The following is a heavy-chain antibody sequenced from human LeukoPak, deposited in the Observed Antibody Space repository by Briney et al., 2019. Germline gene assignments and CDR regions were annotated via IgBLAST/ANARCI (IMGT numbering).Heavy chain of an antibody. Sequence: GGSLRLSCAASGFTFSRYSMNWVRQAPGKGLEWISYISSSSGTIYYADSVKGRFTISRDNAKNSLYLQMNSLRVEDTAVYYCATGYYYYMDVWGKGTTVAVSS. D-gene: IGHD6-13*01. J-gene: IGHJ6*03. V-gene: IGHV3-48*01. CDR3: ATGYYYYMDV. CDR1: GFTFSRYS. CDR2: ISSSSGTI.